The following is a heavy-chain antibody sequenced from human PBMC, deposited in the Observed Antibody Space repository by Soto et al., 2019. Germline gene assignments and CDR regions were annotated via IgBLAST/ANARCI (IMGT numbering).Heavy chain of an antibody. CDR2: ISSNGVST. CDR3: VKAAYCSSTSCYAGDYFDY. Sequence: VGSLRLSCSVSGFTFSSYAMYWVRQAPGKGLQYVSAISSNGVSTYYADSVKGRFTISRDNSKNTLYLQMSSLRAEDTALYFCVKAAYCSSTSCYAGDYFDYWGQGTLVTVS. D-gene: IGHD2-2*01. V-gene: IGHV3-64D*06. CDR1: GFTFSSYA. J-gene: IGHJ4*02.